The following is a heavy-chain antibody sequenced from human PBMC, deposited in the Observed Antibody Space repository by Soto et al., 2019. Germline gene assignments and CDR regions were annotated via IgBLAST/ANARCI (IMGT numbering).Heavy chain of an antibody. CDR2: TSFDGGKK. D-gene: IGHD3-10*01. V-gene: IGHV3-30*18. Sequence: GGSLRLSCATSGFTFSNHGMHWVRQAPGGGLEWVAVTSFDGGKKYYADSVNGRFTVSRDNSNNTLYLQMNSLRVEDTAVYYCAKVIDYGSEIYNRDYYYYGMDVWGRGTTVTVSS. J-gene: IGHJ6*04. CDR1: GFTFSNHG. CDR3: AKVIDYGSEIYNRDYYYYGMDV.